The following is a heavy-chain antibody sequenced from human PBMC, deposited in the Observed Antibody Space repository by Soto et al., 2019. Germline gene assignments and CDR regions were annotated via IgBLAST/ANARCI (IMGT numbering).Heavy chain of an antibody. CDR2: ISAYNGNT. J-gene: IGHJ4*02. CDR1: GYTFTSYG. D-gene: IGHD2-15*01. Sequence: QVQLVQSGAEVKKPGASVKVSCKASGYTFTSYGISWVRQAPGQGLEWMGWISAYNGNTNYAQKLQGRVTMTTDTSTSTAYMELRSLRSDDTAVYYCATVPLGYCSGGGCSDYWGQGTLVTVSS. CDR3: ATVPLGYCSGGGCSDY. V-gene: IGHV1-18*01.